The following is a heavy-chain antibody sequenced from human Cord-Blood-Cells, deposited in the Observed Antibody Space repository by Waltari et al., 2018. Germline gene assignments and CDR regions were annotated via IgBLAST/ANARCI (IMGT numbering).Heavy chain of an antibody. V-gene: IGHV1-8*01. CDR3: ARGRDGSGSYYNY. J-gene: IGHJ4*02. D-gene: IGHD3-10*01. CDR1: GYTLTSYD. Sequence: QVQLVQSGAEVKKPGASVTVSCKASGYTLTSYDINWVRQATGQGLEWMGWLNPNSGNTGYAQKFQGRGTMTRNTSISIAYMERSSLRSEDTAVYYCARGRDGSGSYYNYWGQGTLVTVSS. CDR2: LNPNSGNT.